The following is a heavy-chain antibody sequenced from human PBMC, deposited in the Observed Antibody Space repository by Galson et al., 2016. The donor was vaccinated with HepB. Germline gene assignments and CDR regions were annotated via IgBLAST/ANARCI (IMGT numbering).Heavy chain of an antibody. V-gene: IGHV5-51*01. J-gene: IGHJ4*02. CDR3: ARRGEGYSLFDY. CDR1: GYSFSSYW. Sequence: QSGAEVKKPGESLKISCTGSGYSFSSYWIGWVRQMPGKGPEWMGIIYPGASETTYSPSFQGQVTISADKSITTAYLQWRFLMASDTAIYYCARRGEGYSLFDYWGQGTLVTVSS. CDR2: IYPGASET. D-gene: IGHD5-24*01.